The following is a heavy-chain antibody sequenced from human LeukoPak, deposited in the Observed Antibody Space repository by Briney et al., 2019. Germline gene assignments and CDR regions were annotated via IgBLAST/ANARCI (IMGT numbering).Heavy chain of an antibody. D-gene: IGHD1-1*01. J-gene: IGHJ4*02. V-gene: IGHV3-11*06. CDR1: GFTFSDYY. CDR2: ISSSSSYI. CDR3: ARVGSAGWNLKDFDY. Sequence: AGGSLRLSCAASGFTFSDYYMSWIRQAPGKGLEWVSSISSSSSYIYYADSVKGRFTISRDNAKNSLYLQMNSLGAEDTAVYYCARVGSAGWNLKDFDYWGQGTLVTVSS.